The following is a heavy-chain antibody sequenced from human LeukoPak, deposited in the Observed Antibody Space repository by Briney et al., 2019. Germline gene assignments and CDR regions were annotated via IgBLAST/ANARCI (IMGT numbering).Heavy chain of an antibody. Sequence: SETLSLTCAVYGGSFSGYYWSWIRQPPGKGLEWIGEINHSGSTNYNPSLKSRVTISVDTSKNQFPLKLSSVTAADTAVYYCARGSGTGSAATDAFDIWGQGTMVTVSS. V-gene: IGHV4-34*01. CDR2: INHSGST. D-gene: IGHD2-2*01. J-gene: IGHJ3*02. CDR3: ARGSGTGSAATDAFDI. CDR1: GGSFSGYY.